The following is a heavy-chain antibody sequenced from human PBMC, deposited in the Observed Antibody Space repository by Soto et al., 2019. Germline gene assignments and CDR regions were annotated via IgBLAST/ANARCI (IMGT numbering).Heavy chain of an antibody. V-gene: IGHV5-51*01. CDR3: ARLRSVDTAMVKLGSYYGMDV. J-gene: IGHJ6*02. CDR2: IYPGDSDT. Sequence: PGESLKISCKGSGYSFTSYWIGWVRQMPGKGLEWMGIIYPGDSDTRYSPSFQGQVTISADKSISTAYLQWSSLKASDTAMYYCARLRSVDTAMVKLGSYYGMDVWGQGTTVTVSS. CDR1: GYSFTSYW. D-gene: IGHD5-18*01.